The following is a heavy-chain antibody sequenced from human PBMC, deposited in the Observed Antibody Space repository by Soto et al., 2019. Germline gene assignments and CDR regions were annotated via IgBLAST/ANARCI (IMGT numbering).Heavy chain of an antibody. Sequence: SVKVSCKASGDTFSSYSITWVLQAPGQGLEWMGGIIPVFGSANYAQKFQGRATITADESTSTAYMELSSLRSQDTAVYFCARDDGWNYRYYDMEVWGQGTTVTVSS. CDR2: IIPVFGSA. CDR1: GDTFSSYS. J-gene: IGHJ6*02. D-gene: IGHD1-7*01. V-gene: IGHV1-69*13. CDR3: ARDDGWNYRYYDMEV.